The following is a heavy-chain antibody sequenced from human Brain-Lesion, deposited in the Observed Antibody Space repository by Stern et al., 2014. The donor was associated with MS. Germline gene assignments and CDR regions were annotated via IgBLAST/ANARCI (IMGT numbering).Heavy chain of an antibody. CDR2: IYASGNT. J-gene: IGHJ4*02. D-gene: IGHD4-17*01. CDR1: GGPISSHSYY. Sequence: QMQLVESGPGLVKPSQTLSLTCTVSGGPISSHSYYWSWIRQPAGKGLEWIGRIYASGNTNYNPSLKSRVSISVDTSKNQLSLRLSSVTASDTAVYYCARVYGDLEFDLWGQGTLVTVSS. CDR3: ARVYGDLEFDL. V-gene: IGHV4-61*02.